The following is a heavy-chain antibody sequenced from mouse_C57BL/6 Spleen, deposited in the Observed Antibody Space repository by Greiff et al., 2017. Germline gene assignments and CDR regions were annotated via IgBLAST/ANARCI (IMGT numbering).Heavy chain of an antibody. D-gene: IGHD2-3*01. J-gene: IGHJ3*01. CDR1: GYAFSSSW. CDR3: ARSDDGWWFAY. V-gene: IGHV1-82*01. CDR2: IYPGDGDT. Sequence: QVQLKESGPELVKPGASVKISCKASGYAFSSSWMNWVKQRPGKGLEWIGRIYPGDGDTNYNGKFKGKATLTADKSSSTAYMQLSSLTSEDSAVYFCARSDDGWWFAYWGQGTLVTVSA.